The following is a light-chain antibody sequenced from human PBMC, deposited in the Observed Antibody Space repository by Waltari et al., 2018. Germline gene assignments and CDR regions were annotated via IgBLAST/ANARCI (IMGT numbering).Light chain of an antibody. CDR3: QSYDSSLSATVV. Sequence: SVSGAPGQRVTISCTGSSSNIGSGYDVHWYRQLPGTAPKLLIYGNNHRPSGVPDRFSGSRSVTSASLAITGLQAGDEADYYCQSYDSSLSATVVFGGGTKLTVL. CDR2: GNN. V-gene: IGLV1-40*01. CDR1: SSNIGSGYD. J-gene: IGLJ2*01.